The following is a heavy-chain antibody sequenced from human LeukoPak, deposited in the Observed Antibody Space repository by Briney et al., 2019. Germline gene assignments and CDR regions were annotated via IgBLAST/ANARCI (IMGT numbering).Heavy chain of an antibody. Sequence: GESLKISCKGSGYTFTSYWIGWVRQMPGKGLEWMGIICPGDSDTRYSPSFQGQVTISVDKSINTAYLQWSSLKASDTAMYYCARLLCSGGSCYECFDYWGQGTLVTVSS. D-gene: IGHD2-15*01. J-gene: IGHJ4*02. CDR2: ICPGDSDT. CDR1: GYTFTSYW. CDR3: ARLLCSGGSCYECFDY. V-gene: IGHV5-51*01.